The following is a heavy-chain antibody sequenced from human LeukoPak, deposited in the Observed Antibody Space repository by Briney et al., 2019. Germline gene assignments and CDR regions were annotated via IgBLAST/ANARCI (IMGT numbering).Heavy chain of an antibody. CDR3: AKEYEGDYTYYFDY. V-gene: IGHV3-30*07. Sequence: GGSLRLSCAASGFTFSSYAMHWVRQAPGKGLEWVAVISYDGSNKYYADSVKGRFTISRDNSKNTLYLQMNSLRAEDTAVYYCAKEYEGDYTYYFDYWGQGTLVTVSS. J-gene: IGHJ4*02. D-gene: IGHD4-11*01. CDR2: ISYDGSNK. CDR1: GFTFSSYA.